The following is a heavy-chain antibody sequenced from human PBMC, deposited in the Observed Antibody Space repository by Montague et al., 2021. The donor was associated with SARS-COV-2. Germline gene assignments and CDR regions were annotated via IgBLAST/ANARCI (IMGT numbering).Heavy chain of an antibody. CDR1: GGSVTSYF. D-gene: IGHD6-19*01. CDR2: LNFRGS. Sequence: SETLSLTCTVSGGSVTSYFWEWIRQPPGKGLEYIGYLNFRGSTDYITDYSPSLKSRVTISRDISKNQFSLKLSSVTAADTAVYYCARALPGGWWAFDYWGQGTLVAVSS. V-gene: IGHV4-59*02. J-gene: IGHJ4*02. CDR3: ARALPGGWWAFDY.